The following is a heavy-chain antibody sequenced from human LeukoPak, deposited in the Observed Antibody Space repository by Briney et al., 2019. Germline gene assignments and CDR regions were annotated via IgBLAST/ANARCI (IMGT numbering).Heavy chain of an antibody. CDR3: ARARIQLWPYYYMDV. J-gene: IGHJ6*03. V-gene: IGHV3-30*02. CDR1: EFTFSSYG. Sequence: GGSLRLSCAASEFTFSSYGMHWVRQAPGKGLEWVAFIRYDGGNKYCADSVKGRFTISRDNAKNTLYLQMNSLRAEDTAVYYCARARIQLWPYYYMDVWGKGTTVTVSS. CDR2: IRYDGGNK. D-gene: IGHD5-18*01.